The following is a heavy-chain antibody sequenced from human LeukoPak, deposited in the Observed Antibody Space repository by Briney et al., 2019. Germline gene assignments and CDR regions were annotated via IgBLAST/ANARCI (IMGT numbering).Heavy chain of an antibody. CDR2: MNSSGGGT. V-gene: IGHV3-64*01. J-gene: IGHJ4*02. D-gene: IGHD4-23*01. CDR3: ARDQGLRGSLDY. CDR1: GFTFRTYA. Sequence: GGSLRLSCAASGFTFRTYAMHWVRQAPGKGLEYVSAMNSSGGGTYYANSVKGRFTISRDNSKNTLYLQMGSLRAEDMAVYYCARDQGLRGSLDYWGQGTLVTVSS.